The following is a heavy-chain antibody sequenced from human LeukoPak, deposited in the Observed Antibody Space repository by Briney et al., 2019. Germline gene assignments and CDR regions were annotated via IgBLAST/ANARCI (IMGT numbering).Heavy chain of an antibody. J-gene: IGHJ4*02. V-gene: IGHV1-18*01. CDR3: ARDWGAPHTLNFDY. CDR2: ITAYIGDT. CDR1: GYTFTGYT. Sequence: ASVKVSCKASGYTFTGYTISWVRQAPGQGLEWMGWITAYIGDTYYAQRLQGRVTMTTNTSTSTAYMELRSLRSDDTAVYYCARDWGAPHTLNFDYWGQGTLVTVSS. D-gene: IGHD1-26*01.